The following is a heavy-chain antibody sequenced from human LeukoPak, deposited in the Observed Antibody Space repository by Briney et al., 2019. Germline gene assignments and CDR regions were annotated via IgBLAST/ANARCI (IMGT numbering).Heavy chain of an antibody. CDR1: GGTFSSYA. Sequence: SVKVSCKASGGTFSSYAISWVRQAPGQGLEWMGGIIPIFGTANYAQKFQGRVTITADESTSTAYMELSSLRSEDTAVYYCALQLSSGWYGYFDYWGQGTLVTVSS. CDR3: ALQLSSGWYGYFDY. J-gene: IGHJ4*02. CDR2: IIPIFGTA. D-gene: IGHD6-19*01. V-gene: IGHV1-69*13.